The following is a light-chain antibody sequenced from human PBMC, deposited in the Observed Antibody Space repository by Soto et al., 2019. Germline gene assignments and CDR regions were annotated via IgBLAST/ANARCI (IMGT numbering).Light chain of an antibody. CDR2: YDT. CDR1: NIGSNS. Sequence: SSELTQPPSVSVAPGKTARITCGGNNIGSNSVHWYQQKPGQAPVLVIYYDTVRPSGIPERFSGSNSGNTATLTISRVEAGDEADYYCQVWDTSSGHLVFGGGTKLTVL. V-gene: IGLV3-21*04. J-gene: IGLJ2*01. CDR3: QVWDTSSGHLV.